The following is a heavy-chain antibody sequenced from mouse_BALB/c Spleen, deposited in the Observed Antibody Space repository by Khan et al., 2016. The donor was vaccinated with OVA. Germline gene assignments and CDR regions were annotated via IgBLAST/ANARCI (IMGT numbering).Heavy chain of an antibody. CDR3: ARSYGSWAMDY. Sequence: EVELVESGPSLVKPSQTLSLTCSVTGDSIPSGFWNWIRKFPGTTFEYMGYVTYSGNTYYNPSLKSRISITRDTSKSQYYLQLNSVTTEDTTTYFCARSYGSWAMDYWGQGTSVTVSS. V-gene: IGHV3-8*02. CDR2: VTYSGNT. J-gene: IGHJ4*01. D-gene: IGHD1-1*01. CDR1: GDSIPSGF.